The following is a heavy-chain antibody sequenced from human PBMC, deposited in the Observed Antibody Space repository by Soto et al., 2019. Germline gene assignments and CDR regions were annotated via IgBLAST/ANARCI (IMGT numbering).Heavy chain of an antibody. CDR1: GFPLSSYA. J-gene: IGHJ4*02. CDR2: ISGSGGST. CDR3: AKVHGSWSYNDFPSY. D-gene: IGHD3-10*01. Sequence: GGAVRLSCADSGFPLSSYAMTWVRQAPGKGLGWGSLISGSGGSTYYADSVKGRFSITRDNPRDTLYLQMNSLSAEDTAVYYCAKVHGSWSYNDFPSYWGQGTLVPVS. V-gene: IGHV3-23*01.